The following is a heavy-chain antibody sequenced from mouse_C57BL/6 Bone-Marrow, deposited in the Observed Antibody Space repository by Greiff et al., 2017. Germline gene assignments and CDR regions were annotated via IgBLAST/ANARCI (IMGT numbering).Heavy chain of an antibody. CDR2: INPNNGGT. CDR3: ARVGYYVLGYFDV. Sequence: VQLKESGPELVKPGASVQISCKASGYTFTDYYMNWVKQSHGKSLEWIGDINPNNGGTSYNQKFKGKATLTVDPSSSTAYMELRSLTSEDSAVYYCARVGYYVLGYFDVWGTGTTVTVSS. V-gene: IGHV1-26*01. CDR1: GYTFTDYY. J-gene: IGHJ1*03. D-gene: IGHD2-3*01.